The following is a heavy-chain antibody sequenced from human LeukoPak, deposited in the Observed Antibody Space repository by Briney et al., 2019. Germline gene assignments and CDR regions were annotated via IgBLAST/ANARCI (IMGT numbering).Heavy chain of an antibody. CDR2: ISYSGST. CDR3: ARDRGGYSYGYDAFDI. CDR1: GGSISNYY. J-gene: IGHJ3*02. Sequence: TASETLSLTCTVSGGSISNYYWNWIRQPPGKGLEWIGSISYSGSTNYNPSLESRVTISVDTSKNQFSLRLSSVTAADTAVYYCARDRGGYSYGYDAFDIWGQGTMVTVSS. V-gene: IGHV4-59*01. D-gene: IGHD5-18*01.